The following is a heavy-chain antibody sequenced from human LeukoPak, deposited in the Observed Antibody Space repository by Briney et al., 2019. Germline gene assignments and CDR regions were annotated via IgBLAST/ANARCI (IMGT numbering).Heavy chain of an antibody. Sequence: SETLSLTCTVSGGSLSSYYWSWLPQPPGKGLEWIGYIYYSGSTNYNPSLTSRVTISVDTSKNQFSLKLSSVTAADTAVYYCARGGGYSGWYYYWGQGTLVTVSS. J-gene: IGHJ4*02. V-gene: IGHV4-59*01. CDR2: IYYSGST. D-gene: IGHD6-19*01. CDR1: GGSLSSYY. CDR3: ARGGGYSGWYYY.